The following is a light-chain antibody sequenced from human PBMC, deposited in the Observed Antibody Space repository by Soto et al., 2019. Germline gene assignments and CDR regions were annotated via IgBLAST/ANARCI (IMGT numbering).Light chain of an antibody. CDR1: SSDVGGYNY. Sequence: QSVLTQPASVSGSPGQSITISCTGTSSDVGGYNYVSWYQQHPGKAPKLIIYDVSNRPSGVSNRVSGSKSGNTASLTISGLQAEDEADYYCSSYTSNKTLVAFGGGTKLTVL. V-gene: IGLV2-14*01. J-gene: IGLJ2*01. CDR2: DVS. CDR3: SSYTSNKTLVA.